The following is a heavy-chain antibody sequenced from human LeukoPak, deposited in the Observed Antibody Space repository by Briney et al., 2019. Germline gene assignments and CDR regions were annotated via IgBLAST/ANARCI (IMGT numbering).Heavy chain of an antibody. D-gene: IGHD1-14*01. CDR2: LYSDGNT. J-gene: IGHJ4*02. V-gene: IGHV3-53*01. CDR3: ARGVEPLAANTLAY. CDR1: GFTVITND. Sequence: PGGSLRLSCAASGFTVITNDMTWVRQAPGKGLEWVSFLYSDGNTKYADSVQGRFTISRDNSKNTLYLEMNSLSPDDTAVYYCARGVEPLAANTLAYWGQGTLVPSPQ.